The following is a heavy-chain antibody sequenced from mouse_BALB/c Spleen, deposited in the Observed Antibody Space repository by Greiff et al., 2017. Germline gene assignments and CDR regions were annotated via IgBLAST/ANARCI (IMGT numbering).Heavy chain of an antibody. CDR2: IDPANGNT. CDR3: ARWVHYGNYRYAMDY. Sequence: VQLQQSGAELVKPGASVKLSCTASGFNIKDTYMHWVKQRPEQGLEWIGRIDPANGNTKYDPKFQGKATITADTSSNTAYLQLSSLTSEDSAVYYCARWVHYGNYRYAMDYWGQGTSVTVSS. V-gene: IGHV14-3*02. D-gene: IGHD2-1*01. CDR1: GFNIKDTY. J-gene: IGHJ4*01.